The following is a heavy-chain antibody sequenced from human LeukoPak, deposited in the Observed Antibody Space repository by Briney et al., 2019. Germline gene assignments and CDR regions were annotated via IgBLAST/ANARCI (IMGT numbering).Heavy chain of an antibody. D-gene: IGHD2-2*01. Sequence: PGGSLRLSCAASGFTFSSYTMSWLRQAPGKGLEWVSAISGSDGYTYYADSVKGRFTISRDNSKNTLYLQMNSLRADDTAIYYCAKESDPGITRAYYFDYWGQGTLVTVSS. CDR3: AKESDPGITRAYYFDY. V-gene: IGHV3-23*01. J-gene: IGHJ4*02. CDR2: ISGSDGYT. CDR1: GFTFSSYT.